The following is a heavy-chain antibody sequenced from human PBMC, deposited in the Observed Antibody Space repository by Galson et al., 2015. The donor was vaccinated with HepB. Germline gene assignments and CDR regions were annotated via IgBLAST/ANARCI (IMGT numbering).Heavy chain of an antibody. CDR3: ARDTERERITPMPVDY. J-gene: IGHJ4*02. CDR2: IWYDGSNK. Sequence: SLRLSCAASGFTFSSYGMHWVRQAPGKGLEWVAVIWYDGSNKYYADSVKGRFTISRDNSKNTLYLQMNSLRAEDTAVYYCARDTERERITPMPVDYWGQGTLVTVSS. CDR1: GFTFSSYG. D-gene: IGHD3-10*01. V-gene: IGHV3-33*01.